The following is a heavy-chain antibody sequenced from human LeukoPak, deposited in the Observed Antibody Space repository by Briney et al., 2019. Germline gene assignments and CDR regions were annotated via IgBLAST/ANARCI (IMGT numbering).Heavy chain of an antibody. V-gene: IGHV1-24*01. J-gene: IGHJ4*02. CDR1: GYTLTELS. CDR3: ATARYSYGLVTFDY. CDR2: FDPEDGET. D-gene: IGHD5-18*01. Sequence: ASVKVSCKVSGYTLTELSMHWVRQAPGKGLEWMGGFDPEDGETIYAQKFQGRVTMTEDTSTDTAYMELSSLRSEDTAVYYCATARYSYGLVTFDYWGQGTLVIVSS.